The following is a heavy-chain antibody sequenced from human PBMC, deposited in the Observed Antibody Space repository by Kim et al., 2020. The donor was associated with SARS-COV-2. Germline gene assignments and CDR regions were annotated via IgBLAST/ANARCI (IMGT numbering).Heavy chain of an antibody. CDR2: ISWSGASI. Sequence: GGSLRLSCVVSGFTFDDYGMHWVRQAPGKGPEWVSAISWSGASIGYADSVKGRFTISRDNAKNSLYLQMNSLRAEDTALYYCAKDIGSRVAVALYGMDVWGQGTTVTVSS. D-gene: IGHD6-19*01. V-gene: IGHV3-9*01. CDR1: GFTFDDYG. CDR3: AKDIGSRVAVALYGMDV. J-gene: IGHJ6*02.